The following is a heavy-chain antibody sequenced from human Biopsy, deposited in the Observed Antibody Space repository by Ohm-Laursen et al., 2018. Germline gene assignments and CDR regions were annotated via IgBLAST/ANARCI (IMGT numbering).Heavy chain of an antibody. V-gene: IGHV4-61*03. CDR2: IYDRGSTA. J-gene: IGHJ2*01. CDR3: ARDRGYYSDRTVPGYFDL. Sequence: GTLSLTCTVSGDSVSSGSFYWTWIRQPPGQGLEYIGYIYDRGSTANYNPSLQSRVTISVDTSKNHLSLRLRSVTPADTAIYYCARDRGYYSDRTVPGYFDLWGRGTLVTVSS. D-gene: IGHD3-22*01. CDR1: GDSVSSGSFY.